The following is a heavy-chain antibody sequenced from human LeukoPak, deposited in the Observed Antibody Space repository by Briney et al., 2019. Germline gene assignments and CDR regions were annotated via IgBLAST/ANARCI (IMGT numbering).Heavy chain of an antibody. CDR2: ISSSSSYI. Sequence: GGSLRLSCAASGFTFSNYSMHWVRQAPGKGLEWVSSISSSSSYIYYADSVKGRFTISRDNAKNSLYLQMNSLRAEDTAVYYCARDFYRIVVVPHYFDYWGQGTLVTVSS. CDR3: ARDFYRIVVVPHYFDY. D-gene: IGHD3-22*01. V-gene: IGHV3-21*01. J-gene: IGHJ4*02. CDR1: GFTFSNYS.